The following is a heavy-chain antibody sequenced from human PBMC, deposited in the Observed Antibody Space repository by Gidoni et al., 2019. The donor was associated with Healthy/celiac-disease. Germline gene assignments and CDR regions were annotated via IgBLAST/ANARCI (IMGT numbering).Heavy chain of an antibody. CDR3: AKDLWQWLDPDYYYYGMDV. J-gene: IGHJ6*02. CDR2: ISGSGGST. D-gene: IGHD6-19*01. Sequence: EVQLLESGGGLVQPGGSLRLSCAASGFPFSSYAMSWVRPAPGKGLEWVSAISGSGGSTYYADSVKGRFTISRDNAKNTLYLQMNSLRAEDTAVYYCAKDLWQWLDPDYYYYGMDVWGQGTTVTVSS. V-gene: IGHV3-23*01. CDR1: GFPFSSYA.